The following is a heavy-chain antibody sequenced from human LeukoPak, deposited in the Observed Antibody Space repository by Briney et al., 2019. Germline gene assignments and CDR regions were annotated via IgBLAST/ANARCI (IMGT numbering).Heavy chain of an antibody. J-gene: IGHJ5*01. V-gene: IGHV4-39*07. CDR2: IYYSGST. CDR1: GGSISSSSYY. Sequence: SETLSLTCTVSGGSISSSSYYWDWIRQPPGKGLEWIGSIYYSGSTYYNPSLKSRVTISVDRSKNHFSLKLRSVTAPAPPTYYCARRSCSGGTCYESRGWFDSWGQGTLVTVSS. D-gene: IGHD2-15*01. CDR3: ARRSCSGGTCYESRGWFDS.